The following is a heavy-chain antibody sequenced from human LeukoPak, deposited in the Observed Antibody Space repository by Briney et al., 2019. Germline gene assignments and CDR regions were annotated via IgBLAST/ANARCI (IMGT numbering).Heavy chain of an antibody. V-gene: IGHV4-39*01. D-gene: IGHD1-26*01. CDR1: GGSISSSRYY. J-gene: IGHJ3*02. Sequence: PSETLSLTCTVSGGSISSSRYYWGWIRQPPGKGLEWIGSIYYSGSTYYNPSLKSRVTISVDTSKNQFSLKLSSVTAADTAVYYCARHGGGSYYSLRPLADAFDIWGQGPMVTVSS. CDR3: ARHGGGSYYSLRPLADAFDI. CDR2: IYYSGST.